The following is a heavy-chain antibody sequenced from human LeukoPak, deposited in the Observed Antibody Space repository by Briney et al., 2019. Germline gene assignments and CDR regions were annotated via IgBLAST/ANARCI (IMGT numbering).Heavy chain of an antibody. V-gene: IGHV1-46*04. Sequence: ASVKVSCKPSGYSFTNYYMHWVRQAPGQGLEWVGIINPSDGTTRYAQKLQGRVTVTRDMSTSTVYMELSALRSDDTAVYYCARDYRGGDCHFDYWGQGTLVSVSS. CDR3: ARDYRGGDCHFDY. J-gene: IGHJ4*02. D-gene: IGHD2-21*02. CDR2: INPSDGTT. CDR1: GYSFTNYY.